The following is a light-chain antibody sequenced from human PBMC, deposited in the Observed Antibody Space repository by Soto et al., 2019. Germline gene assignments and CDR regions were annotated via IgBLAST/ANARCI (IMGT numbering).Light chain of an antibody. Sequence: QSALTQPPSASGTPGQKVTISCSGSSSNIGSNTVSWYQQLPGTAPKLLSYSNTRRTSGVPERFSVSNPGTSASLAISGLQSEDEADYYCAAWDDSLNGFYVFGTGTKVTVL. J-gene: IGLJ1*01. CDR3: AAWDDSLNGFYV. V-gene: IGLV1-44*01. CDR1: SSNIGSNT. CDR2: SNT.